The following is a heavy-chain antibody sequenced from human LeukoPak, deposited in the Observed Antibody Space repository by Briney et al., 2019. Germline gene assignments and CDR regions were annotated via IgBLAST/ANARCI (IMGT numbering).Heavy chain of an antibody. Sequence: PGGPLRLSCAASGFTFSSYAMHWVRQAPGKGLEWVAVISYDGSNKYYADSVKGRFTISRDNSKNTLYLQMNGLRAEDTAVYYCARDGSVVGAFPLYYFDYWGQGTLVTVSS. CDR3: ARDGSVVGAFPLYYFDY. CDR1: GFTFSSYA. J-gene: IGHJ4*02. CDR2: ISYDGSNK. D-gene: IGHD1-26*01. V-gene: IGHV3-30-3*01.